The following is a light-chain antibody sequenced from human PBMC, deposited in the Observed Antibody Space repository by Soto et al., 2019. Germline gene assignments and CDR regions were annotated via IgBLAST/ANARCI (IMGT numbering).Light chain of an antibody. CDR2: SNY. V-gene: IGLV1-44*01. CDR1: SSNIESNT. Sequence: QLVLTQPPSASGTPGQRVTISCSGSSSNIESNTVTWYQQLPGTAPKLVIYSNYDRPSGVPDRFSGSTSGTSASLVIRGLQSEYEADYYCAAWDDILNGYVFGGGTKLTVL. J-gene: IGLJ1*01. CDR3: AAWDDILNGYV.